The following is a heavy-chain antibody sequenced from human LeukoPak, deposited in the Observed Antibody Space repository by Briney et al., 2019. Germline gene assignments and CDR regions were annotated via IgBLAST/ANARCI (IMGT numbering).Heavy chain of an antibody. J-gene: IGHJ6*04. CDR1: GFTFSDYY. D-gene: IGHD3-3*01. Sequence: GGSLRLSCAASGFTFSDYYMSWIRQAPGKGLEWVSYISSSGSTIYYADSVKGRFTISRDNAMNSVYLEMHSLRAEDTAVYYCATDTLRHRVEVWGKGTTVTVSS. CDR3: ATDTLRHRVEV. CDR2: ISSSGSTI. V-gene: IGHV3-11*04.